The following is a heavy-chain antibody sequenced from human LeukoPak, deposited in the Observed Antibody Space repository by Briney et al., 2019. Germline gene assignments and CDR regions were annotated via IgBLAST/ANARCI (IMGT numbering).Heavy chain of an antibody. CDR2: IYYSGST. CDR1: GGSISNYY. V-gene: IGHV4-59*01. J-gene: IGHJ1*01. CDR3: VRDHYYDSSGYTFRH. D-gene: IGHD3-22*01. Sequence: PSETLSLTCTVSGGSISNYYWSGIRQPPGKGLEWIGHIYYSGSTSYNPSLKSRVTISVDTSKNQFSLKLSSVTAADTAVYYCVRDHYYDSSGYTFRHWGQGTLVTVSS.